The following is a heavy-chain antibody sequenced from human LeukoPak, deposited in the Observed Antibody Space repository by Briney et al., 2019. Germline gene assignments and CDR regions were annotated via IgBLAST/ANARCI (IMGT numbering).Heavy chain of an antibody. CDR3: ARHPSLSRFSFDY. Sequence: SETLSLTCTVSGGSLTNTNYYWGWVRQPPGKGLEWIGSVYSSGTTYYNPSLKSRVTISVDASKNQFSLKLTSVTAADAAVYYCARHPSLSRFSFDYWGQGTLVTVSP. J-gene: IGHJ4*02. CDR1: GGSLTNTNYY. CDR2: VYSSGTT. D-gene: IGHD2-2*01. V-gene: IGHV4-39*01.